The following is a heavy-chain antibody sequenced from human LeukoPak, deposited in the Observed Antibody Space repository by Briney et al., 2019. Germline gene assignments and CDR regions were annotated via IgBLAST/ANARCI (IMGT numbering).Heavy chain of an antibody. D-gene: IGHD5-24*01. Sequence: SETLSLTCAVYGGSFSGYYWSWIRQPPGKGLEWIGYIYYSGSTNYNPSLKSRVTISVDTSKNQFSLKLSSVTAADTAVYYCARHSGDGYPEAWGQGTLVTVSS. CDR1: GGSFSGYY. CDR2: IYYSGST. CDR3: ARHSGDGYPEA. J-gene: IGHJ5*02. V-gene: IGHV4-59*08.